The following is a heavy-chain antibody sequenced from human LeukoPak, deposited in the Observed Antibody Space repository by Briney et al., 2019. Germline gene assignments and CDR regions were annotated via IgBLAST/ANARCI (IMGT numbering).Heavy chain of an antibody. CDR2: TYYGGTS. J-gene: IGHJ5*02. CDR3: ARAVVVAWGSFDL. D-gene: IGHD3-16*02. Sequence: SETLSLTCTVSGDSVENDYWSWIRQSPGKGLEWIGYTYYGGTSNYNPSLKSRVTISVDPSKKQFSLKVTSVTAADTAVYYCARAVVVAWGSFDLWGQGTLVTVSS. V-gene: IGHV4-59*02. CDR1: GDSVENDY.